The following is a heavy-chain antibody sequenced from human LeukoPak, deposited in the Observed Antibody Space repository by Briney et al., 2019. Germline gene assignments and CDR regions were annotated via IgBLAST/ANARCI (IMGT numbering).Heavy chain of an antibody. CDR1: GFTFSKAW. CDR2: IKSKIDGGTI. J-gene: IGHJ4*02. V-gene: IGHV3-15*01. Sequence: GGSLRLSCAASGFTFSKAWMSWVRQAPGKGLEWVGRIKSKIDGGTIEYTAPVKGRFTISRDDSKNTQYLQMNSLKTEDTAVYYCTTDGYCSGGNCYSFDNWGQGTLVTVSS. CDR3: TTDGYCSGGNCYSFDN. D-gene: IGHD2-15*01.